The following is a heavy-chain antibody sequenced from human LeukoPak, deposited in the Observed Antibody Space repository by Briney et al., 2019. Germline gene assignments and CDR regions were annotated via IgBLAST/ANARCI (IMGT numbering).Heavy chain of an antibody. CDR2: IYTSGST. CDR1: GGSISSGSYY. V-gene: IGHV4-61*02. D-gene: IGHD5-24*01. J-gene: IGHJ4*02. CDR3: ASREAATIGFDY. Sequence: TLSLTCTVSGGSISSGSYYWSWIRQPAGKGLEWIGRIYTSGSTNYNPSLKSRVTISVDTSKNQFSLKLSSVTAADTAVYYCASREAATIGFDYWGQGTLVTVSS.